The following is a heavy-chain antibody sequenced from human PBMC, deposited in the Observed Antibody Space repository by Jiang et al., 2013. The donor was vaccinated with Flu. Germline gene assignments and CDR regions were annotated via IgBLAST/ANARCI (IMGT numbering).Heavy chain of an antibody. Sequence: PPGKPLEWIGDFYDSGSTNYNPSYNPSLKSRVTISGDTSKNQFSLKLSSVTAADTAVYYCTRGLRQDGAFDIWGQGTRVTFSS. D-gene: IGHD4-17*01. CDR2: FYDSGST. J-gene: IGHJ3*02. CDR3: TRGLRQDGAFDI. V-gene: IGHV4-59*12.